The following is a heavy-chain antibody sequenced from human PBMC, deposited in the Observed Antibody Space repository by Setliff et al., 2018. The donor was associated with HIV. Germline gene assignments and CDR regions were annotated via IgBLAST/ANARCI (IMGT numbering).Heavy chain of an antibody. Sequence: SETLSLTCAVSGGSISSDNWWTWVRQAPGKGLEWIGEIYHSEYTNYNPSLKSRVSMSVDKSKNQFSVKLTSVTAADTGIYYCAAFFVTPLTTRDFWGQGTLVTVSS. J-gene: IGHJ4*02. CDR2: IYHSEYT. CDR3: AAFFVTPLTTRDF. D-gene: IGHD4-17*01. CDR1: GGSISSDNW. V-gene: IGHV4-4*02.